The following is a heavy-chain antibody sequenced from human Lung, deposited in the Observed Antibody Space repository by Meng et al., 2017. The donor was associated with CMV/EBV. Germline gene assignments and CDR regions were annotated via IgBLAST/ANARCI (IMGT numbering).Heavy chain of an antibody. J-gene: IGHJ4*02. D-gene: IGHD6-19*01. CDR3: ASFPPPGKQWLVTDY. V-gene: IGHV4-4*02. CDR1: GCSISSSNW. CDR2: IYHSGST. Sequence: GSVPGLLKPSGCFSLTCAFSGCSISSSNWWSWVRQPPGKGLEWIGEIYHSGSTNYNPSLKSRVTISVDKSKNQFSLKLSSVTAADTAVYYCASFPPPGKQWLVTDYWGQGTLVTVSS.